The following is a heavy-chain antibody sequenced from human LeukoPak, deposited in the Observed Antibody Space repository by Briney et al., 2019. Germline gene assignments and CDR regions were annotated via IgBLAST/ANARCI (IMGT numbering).Heavy chain of an antibody. CDR2: IYYSGST. CDR1: GGSLSSYY. CDR3: ARDPALWFGEHDAFDI. V-gene: IGHV4-59*01. J-gene: IGHJ3*02. Sequence: SETLSLTCTVSGGSLSSYYWSWIRQPPGKGLEWIGYIYYSGSTNYNPSLKSRVTISVDTSKNQFSLKLSSVTAADTAVYYCARDPALWFGEHDAFDIWGQGTMVTVSS. D-gene: IGHD3-10*01.